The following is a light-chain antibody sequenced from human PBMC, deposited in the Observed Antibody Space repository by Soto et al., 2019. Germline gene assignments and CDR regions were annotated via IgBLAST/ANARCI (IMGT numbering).Light chain of an antibody. CDR2: DVS. V-gene: IGLV2-14*01. J-gene: IGLJ1*01. CDR1: SSDVGGYNY. Sequence: QSVLTQPASVSGSPGQSITISCTGTSSDVGGYNYVSWYQQHPGKAPKLMIYDVSNRPSGVSNRFSGSKPGNTASLTISGLQAEDEADYYCSSYTSSSSYVFGTGTKAPS. CDR3: SSYTSSSSYV.